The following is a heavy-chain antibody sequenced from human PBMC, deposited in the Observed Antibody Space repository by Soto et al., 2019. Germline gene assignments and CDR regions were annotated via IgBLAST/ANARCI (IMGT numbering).Heavy chain of an antibody. CDR2: IYYSGST. V-gene: IGHV4-39*01. J-gene: IGHJ5*02. CDR1: GGSISSSSYY. D-gene: IGHD6-13*01. CDR3: ARHALPGLAAAGKGWFDP. Sequence: SETLSLTCTVSGGSISSSSYYWGWIRQPPGKGLEWIGSIYYSGSTYYNPSLKSRVTISVDTSKNLFSLKLSSVTAADTAVYYCARHALPGLAAAGKGWFDPWGQGTLVTVSS.